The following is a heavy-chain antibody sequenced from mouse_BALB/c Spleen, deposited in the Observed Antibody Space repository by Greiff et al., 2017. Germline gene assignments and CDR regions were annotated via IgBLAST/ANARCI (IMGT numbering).Heavy chain of an antibody. J-gene: IGHJ4*01. CDR3: ARDDYRYGGGAMDY. CDR2: IWAGGST. Sequence: VMLVESGPGLVAPSQSLSITCTVSGFSLTSYGVHWVRQPPGKGLEWLGVIWAGGSTIYNSALMSRLSISKDNSKSQVFLKMNSLQTDDTAMYYCARDDYRYGGGAMDYWGQGTSVTVSS. D-gene: IGHD2-14*01. V-gene: IGHV2-9*02. CDR1: GFSLTSYG.